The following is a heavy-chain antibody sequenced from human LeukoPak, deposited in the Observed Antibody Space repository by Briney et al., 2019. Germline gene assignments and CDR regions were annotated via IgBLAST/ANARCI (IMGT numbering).Heavy chain of an antibody. D-gene: IGHD6-6*01. CDR3: ARDLRSYSSSSAFDY. J-gene: IGHJ4*02. Sequence: SETLSLTCTVSGYSISSGYYWGWIRQPPGKGLEWIGSIYHSGSTYYNPSLKSRVTISVDTSKNQFSLKLSSVTAADTAVYYCARDLRSYSSSSAFDYWGQGTLVTVSS. CDR2: IYHSGST. V-gene: IGHV4-38-2*02. CDR1: GYSISSGYY.